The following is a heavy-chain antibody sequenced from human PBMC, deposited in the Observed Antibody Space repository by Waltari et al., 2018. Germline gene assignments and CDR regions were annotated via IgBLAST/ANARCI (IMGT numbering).Heavy chain of an antibody. D-gene: IGHD2-8*01. J-gene: IGHJ5*02. CDR3: ARGGYTNGPGGGWFDP. V-gene: IGHV1-69*15. CDR1: GGTFNNYA. CDR2: IIPIFDTA. Sequence: QVQLVQSGAEVKPPGSSVKVSCTASGGTFNNYANTWVRQAPGQGLEWMGRIIPIFDTANYAQKFQGRITITADESTSTAYMELSSLRSEDTAVYYCARGGYTNGPGGGWFDPWGRGTLVTVSS.